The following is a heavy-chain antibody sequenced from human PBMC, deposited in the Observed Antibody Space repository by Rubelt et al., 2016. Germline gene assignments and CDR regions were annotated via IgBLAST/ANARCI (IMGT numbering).Heavy chain of an antibody. J-gene: IGHJ4*02. CDR1: GFTFSSYG. V-gene: IGHV3-33*05. Sequence: GFTFSSYGMHWVRQAPGKGLEWVAVISYDGSNKYYADSVKGRFTISRDNSKNTLYLQMNSLRAEDTAVYYCARRMYSGDYDLPDYWGQGILVTVSS. CDR3: ARRMYSGDYDLPDY. D-gene: IGHD4-17*01. CDR2: ISYDGSNK.